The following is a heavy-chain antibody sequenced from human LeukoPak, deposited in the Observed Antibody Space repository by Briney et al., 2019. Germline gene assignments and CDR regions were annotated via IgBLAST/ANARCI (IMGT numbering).Heavy chain of an antibody. CDR2: ISSSSSYI. CDR3: ARDRQQGGSSWVYYYGMDV. D-gene: IGHD6-13*01. J-gene: IGHJ6*02. CDR1: GFTFSSYS. V-gene: IGHV3-21*01. Sequence: PGGSLRLSCAASGFTFSSYSMNWVRQAPGKGLEWVSSISSSSSYIYYADSVKGRFTISRDNAKNSLYLQMNSLRAEDTAVYYCARDRQQGGSSWVYYYGMDVWGQGTTVTVSS.